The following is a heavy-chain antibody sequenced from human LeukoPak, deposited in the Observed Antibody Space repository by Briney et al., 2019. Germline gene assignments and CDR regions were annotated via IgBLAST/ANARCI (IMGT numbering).Heavy chain of an antibody. D-gene: IGHD2/OR15-2a*01. CDR2: ISSSGSTI. V-gene: IGHV3-48*03. CDR3: ARDNTYYYGMDV. CDR1: GFTFSSYE. Sequence: TGGSLRLSCAASGFTFSSYEMNWVRQAPGKGLEWVSYISSSGSTIYYADSVKGRFTTSRDNAKNSLYLQMNSLRAEDTAVYYCARDNTYYYGMDVWGQGTTVTVSS. J-gene: IGHJ6*02.